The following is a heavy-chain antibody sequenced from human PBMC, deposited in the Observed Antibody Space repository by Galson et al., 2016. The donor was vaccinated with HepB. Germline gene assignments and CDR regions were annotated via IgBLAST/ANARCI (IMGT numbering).Heavy chain of an antibody. J-gene: IGHJ4*02. Sequence: SLRLSCATSGFTFGDYAMGWFRQAPGKGLEWVGFIRSKRYAGTTEYAASVKGRFTISRDDPESSAYLQMNSLKTEDTAVYFCSRDIAPTSYDSSGYYYFDYWGQGALVTVSS. D-gene: IGHD3-22*01. CDR1: GFTFGDYA. V-gene: IGHV3-49*03. CDR3: SRDIAPTSYDSSGYYYFDY. CDR2: IRSKRYAGTT.